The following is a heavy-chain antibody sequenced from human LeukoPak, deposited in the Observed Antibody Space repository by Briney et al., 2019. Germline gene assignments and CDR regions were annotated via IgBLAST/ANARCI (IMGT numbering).Heavy chain of an antibody. CDR2: TSYSGGST. CDR3: AKMYSSTWSDWYFDL. J-gene: IGHJ2*01. D-gene: IGHD6-13*01. Sequence: GGSLRLSCAASGFTVSRSYMTWVRQAPGKGLEWVSSTSYSGGSTYYTASVEGRFTISRDNSKNTLFLQMNSLRVEDTAIYYCAKMYSSTWSDWYFDLWGRGTLVTVSS. V-gene: IGHV3-23*01. CDR1: GFTVSRSY.